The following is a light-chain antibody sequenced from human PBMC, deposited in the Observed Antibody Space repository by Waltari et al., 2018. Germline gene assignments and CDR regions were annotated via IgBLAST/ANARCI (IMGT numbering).Light chain of an antibody. CDR2: AVT. Sequence: QSALTQPPSASGSPGQSVTISCTGTTSDVGFYDYVSWSQHHPATAPTLVIFAVTKRPSGVPDRFSGSKSGTTASLTVSGLQAEDEGDYYCSSYAGIRKLVFGGGTKLTVL. J-gene: IGLJ2*01. CDR3: SSYAGIRKLV. CDR1: TSDVGFYDY. V-gene: IGLV2-8*01.